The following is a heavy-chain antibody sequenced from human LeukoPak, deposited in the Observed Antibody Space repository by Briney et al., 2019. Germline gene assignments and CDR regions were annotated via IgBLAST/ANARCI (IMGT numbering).Heavy chain of an antibody. CDR2: IRYDGSNK. V-gene: IGHV3-30*02. J-gene: IGHJ3*02. CDR3: AKDCDILTGYPQDAFDI. D-gene: IGHD3-9*01. CDR1: GFTFSAYG. Sequence: GGSLRLSCAASGFTFSAYGMHWVRQAPGKGLEWVAFIRYDGSNKYYADSVKGRFTISRDNSKNTLYLQMNSLRAEDTAVYYCAKDCDILTGYPQDAFDIWGQGTMVTVSS.